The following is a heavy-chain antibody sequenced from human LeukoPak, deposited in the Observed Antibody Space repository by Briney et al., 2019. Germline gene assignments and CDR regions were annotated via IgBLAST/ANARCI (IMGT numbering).Heavy chain of an antibody. J-gene: IGHJ4*02. Sequence: PGRSLRLSCAASGFTFSSYGMHWVRQAPGKGLEWVAVIWYDGSNKYYADSVKGRFTISRDNSKNTLYLQMNSLRAEDTAVYYCAKGLSGYSYGVFDYWGQGTLVTVSS. D-gene: IGHD5-18*01. CDR3: AKGLSGYSYGVFDY. CDR2: IWYDGSNK. V-gene: IGHV3-33*06. CDR1: GFTFSSYG.